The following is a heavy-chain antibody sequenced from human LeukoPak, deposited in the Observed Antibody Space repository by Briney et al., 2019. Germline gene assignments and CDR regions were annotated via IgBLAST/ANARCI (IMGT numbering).Heavy chain of an antibody. D-gene: IGHD2-8*02. CDR2: IREDGNEE. J-gene: IGHJ4*02. V-gene: IGHV3-7*01. Sequence: GGSLRLSRVASGFTLSSYWMSWVRQAPGKGLEWVANIREDGNEEYYVDSVKGRFTISRDNAKNSLWLQMNSLRAEDTAVYYCATSTGWRFDYWGQGTLVTVSS. CDR3: ATSTGWRFDY. CDR1: GFTLSSYW.